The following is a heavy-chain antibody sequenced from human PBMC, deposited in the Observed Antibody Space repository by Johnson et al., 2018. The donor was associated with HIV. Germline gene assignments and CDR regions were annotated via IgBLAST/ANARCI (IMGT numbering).Heavy chain of an antibody. CDR3: ARAVRIGVGGTVLGASDI. D-gene: IGHD6-13*01. Sequence: VQLVESGGGLVQPGGSLRLSCAASGFTFSSYDMHWVRQATGKGLEWVSGINWDGTYTGYVGSVKGRFTISRDNGKNSLYLQMNSLRVEDTALYYCARAVRIGVGGTVLGASDIWGQGTMVTVSS. CDR1: GFTFSSYD. CDR2: INWDGTYT. J-gene: IGHJ3*02. V-gene: IGHV3-20*04.